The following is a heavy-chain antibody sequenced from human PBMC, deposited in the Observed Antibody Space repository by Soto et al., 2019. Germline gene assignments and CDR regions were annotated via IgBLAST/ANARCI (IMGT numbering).Heavy chain of an antibody. CDR1: GGPISSYY. Sequence: SETLSLTCTVSGGPISSYYWSWIRQPPGKGLEWIGYIYYSGSTNYNPSLKSRVTISVDTSKNQFSLKLSSVTAADTAVYYCARCSGVRGTDYYYGMDVWGQGTTVTVSS. J-gene: IGHJ6*02. V-gene: IGHV4-59*01. D-gene: IGHD3-10*01. CDR2: IYYSGST. CDR3: ARCSGVRGTDYYYGMDV.